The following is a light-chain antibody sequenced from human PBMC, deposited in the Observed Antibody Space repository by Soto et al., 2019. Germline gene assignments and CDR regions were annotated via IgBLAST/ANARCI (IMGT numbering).Light chain of an antibody. J-gene: IGLJ2*01. CDR2: GNS. CDR3: QSYDSSLSGVV. V-gene: IGLV1-40*01. CDR1: SSNIGAGYD. Sequence: QSVLTQPPSVSGAPGQRVTISCTGSSSNIGAGYDVRWYQQLPGTAPKLLIYGNSNRPSGVPDRFSGSKSGTSASLAITGLQAEDAADYYCQSYDSSLSGVVFGGGTKLTVL.